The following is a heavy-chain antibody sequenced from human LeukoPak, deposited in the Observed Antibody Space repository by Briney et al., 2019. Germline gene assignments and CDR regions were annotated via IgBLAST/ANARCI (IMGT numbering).Heavy chain of an antibody. Sequence: SETLSLTCTVSGGSISSGSHYWSWIRQPAGTGLEWIGRIYTSGSTNYNPSLKSRVTISVDTSKNQFSPKLSSVTAADTAVYYCARDDNWNYYDYWGQGTLVTVSS. CDR1: GGSISSGSHY. CDR3: ARDDNWNYYDY. CDR2: IYTSGST. J-gene: IGHJ4*02. V-gene: IGHV4-61*02. D-gene: IGHD1-20*01.